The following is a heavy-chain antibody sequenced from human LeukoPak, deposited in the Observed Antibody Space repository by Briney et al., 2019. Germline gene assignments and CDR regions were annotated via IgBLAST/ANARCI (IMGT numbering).Heavy chain of an antibody. D-gene: IGHD3-10*01. CDR3: ARSLPGEYNWFDP. V-gene: IGHV3-11*04. CDR1: GFTFSDYY. J-gene: IGHJ5*02. CDR2: INSSGYTI. Sequence: GGSLRLSCAASGFTFSDYYMSWIRQAPGKRLEWVSYINSSGYTIYYADSVKGRFTISRDNAKNSLYLQMNSLRAEDTAVYYCARSLPGEYNWFDPWGQGTLVTVSS.